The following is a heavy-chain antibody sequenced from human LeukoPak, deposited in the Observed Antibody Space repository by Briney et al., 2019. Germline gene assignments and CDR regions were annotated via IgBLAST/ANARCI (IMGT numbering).Heavy chain of an antibody. J-gene: IGHJ4*02. CDR3: ARTYYDILTGYLFDY. D-gene: IGHD3-9*01. V-gene: IGHV4-59*08. CDR2: IYYSGST. CDR1: GGSISSYY. Sequence: SETLSLTCTVSGGSISSYYWSWIRQPPGKGLEWIGYIYYSGSTNYNPSLKSRVTISVDTSKNQFSLKLSSVTAADTAVYYCARTYYDILTGYLFDYWGQGTLVTVSS.